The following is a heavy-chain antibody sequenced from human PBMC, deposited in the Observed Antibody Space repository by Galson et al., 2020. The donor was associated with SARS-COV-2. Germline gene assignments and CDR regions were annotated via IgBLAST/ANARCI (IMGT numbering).Heavy chain of an antibody. Sequence: GGSLRLSCAASGFTFSSYAMSWVRQAPGKGLEWVSAISGSGGSTYYADSVKGRFTISRDNSNNTLYLQMNSLRAEDTAVYYCAKGWAPGIAVAGRVHYFDYWGQGTLVTVSS. D-gene: IGHD6-13*01. CDR3: AKGWAPGIAVAGRVHYFDY. J-gene: IGHJ4*02. CDR2: ISGSGGST. CDR1: GFTFSSYA. V-gene: IGHV3-23*01.